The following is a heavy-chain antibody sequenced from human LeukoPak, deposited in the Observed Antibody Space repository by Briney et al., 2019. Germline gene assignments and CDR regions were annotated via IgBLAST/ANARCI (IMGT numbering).Heavy chain of an antibody. Sequence: ASVKVSCKASGYAFTGYYMHWVRQAPGQGLEWMGWINPNSGGTNYAQKFQGRVTMTRDTSISTAYMELSRLRSDDTAVYYCAREVPAVNWFDPWGQGTLVTVSS. CDR2: INPNSGGT. J-gene: IGHJ5*02. V-gene: IGHV1-2*02. CDR1: GYAFTGYY. D-gene: IGHD6-19*01. CDR3: AREVPAVNWFDP.